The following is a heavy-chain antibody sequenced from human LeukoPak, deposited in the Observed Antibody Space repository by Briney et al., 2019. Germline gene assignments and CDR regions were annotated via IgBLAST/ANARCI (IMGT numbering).Heavy chain of an antibody. CDR3: ARDKGSGYLPFDF. D-gene: IGHD5-18*01. CDR2: INPNSGDA. J-gene: IGHJ4*02. Sequence: VASVKVSCKASGYTFTSYGISWVRQAPGQGPEWMGWINPNSGDANYPQKFQGRVTMTRDTSISTAYMEMSSLRSDDTAVYYCARDKGSGYLPFDFWGQGTLVTVSS. V-gene: IGHV1-2*02. CDR1: GYTFTSYG.